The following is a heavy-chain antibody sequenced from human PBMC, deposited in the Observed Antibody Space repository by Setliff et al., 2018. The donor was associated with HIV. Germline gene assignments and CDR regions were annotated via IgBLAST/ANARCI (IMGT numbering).Heavy chain of an antibody. CDR1: GFTVSSNY. J-gene: IGHJ6*02. V-gene: IGHV3-53*01. CDR3: ARVGDYNFWSGYKYNYYYGMDV. CDR2: IYSGGST. Sequence: SLLLSFAASGFTVSSNYMSWVRQAPGKGLEWVSVIYSGGSTYYADSVKGRFTISRDNSKNTQYLQMNSLRTEDTSVYYCARVGDYNFWSGYKYNYYYGMDVWGQGTTVTVSS. D-gene: IGHD3-3*01.